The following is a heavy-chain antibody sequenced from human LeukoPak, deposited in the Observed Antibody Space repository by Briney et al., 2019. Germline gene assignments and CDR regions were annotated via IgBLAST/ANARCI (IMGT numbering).Heavy chain of an antibody. D-gene: IGHD6-19*01. CDR3: TRPDSSGWYNWFDP. CDR1: GFTFSGSA. V-gene: IGHV3-73*01. Sequence: PGGSLRLSCAASGFTFSGSAMRWVRQASGKGLEWVGRIRSKANSCATAYAASVKGRFTISRDDSKNTAYLQMNSLKTEDTAVYYCTRPDSSGWYNWFDPWGQGTLVTVSS. J-gene: IGHJ5*02. CDR2: IRSKANSCAT.